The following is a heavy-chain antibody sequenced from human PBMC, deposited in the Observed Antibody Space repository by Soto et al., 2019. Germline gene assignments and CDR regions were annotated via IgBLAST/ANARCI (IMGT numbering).Heavy chain of an antibody. CDR2: IYYSGST. J-gene: IGHJ6*03. Sequence: PSETLSLTCTVSGGSISSYYWSWIRQPPGKGLEWIGYIYYSGSTNYNPSLKSRVTISVDTSKNQFSLKLSSVTAADTAVYYCARHYYYGSGSYWSDYYYYYMDVWGKGTTVTVS. V-gene: IGHV4-59*08. CDR1: GGSISSYY. D-gene: IGHD3-10*01. CDR3: ARHYYYGSGSYWSDYYYYYMDV.